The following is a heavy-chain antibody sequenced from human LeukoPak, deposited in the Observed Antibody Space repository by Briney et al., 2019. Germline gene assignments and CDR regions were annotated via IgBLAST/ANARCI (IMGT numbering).Heavy chain of an antibody. D-gene: IGHD5-24*01. V-gene: IGHV3-21*01. J-gene: IGHJ2*01. CDR3: AREERDGYNYYWYFDL. CDR2: ISSSSSYI. Sequence: GGSLRLSCAASGFTFSSYNMHWVRQAPGKGLEWVSSISSSSSYIYYADSVKGRFTISRDNAKNSLYLQMNSLRAEDTAVYYCAREERDGYNYYWYFDLWGRGTLVTVSS. CDR1: GFTFSSYN.